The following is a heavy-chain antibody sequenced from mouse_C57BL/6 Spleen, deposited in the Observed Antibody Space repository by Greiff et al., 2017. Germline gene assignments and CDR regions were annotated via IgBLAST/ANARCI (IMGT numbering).Heavy chain of an antibody. Sequence: QVQLQQSGPELVKPGASVKISCKASGYAFSSSWMHWVKQRPGKGLEWIGRIYPGDGDTNYNGKFKGKATLTADKSSSTAYMQLSSLTSEDSAVYCCARLDTTAYYAMDYWGQGTSVTVSS. V-gene: IGHV1-82*01. CDR2: IYPGDGDT. CDR1: GYAFSSSW. D-gene: IGHD1-2*01. J-gene: IGHJ4*01. CDR3: ARLDTTAYYAMDY.